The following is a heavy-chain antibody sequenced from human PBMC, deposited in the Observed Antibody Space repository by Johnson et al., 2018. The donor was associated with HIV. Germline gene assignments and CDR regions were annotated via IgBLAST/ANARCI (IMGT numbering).Heavy chain of an antibody. CDR1: GFTFSSYA. CDR3: ARGIVGATYAFDI. Sequence: QVQLVESGGGVVQPGRSLRLSCAASGFTFSSYAMHWVRQAPGKGLEWVAVISYDGSNKYYADSVKGRFTISRDNSKNTLYLQMNSLRAEDTAVYYCARGIVGATYAFDIWGQGTMVTVSS. CDR2: ISYDGSNK. V-gene: IGHV3-30-3*01. D-gene: IGHD1-26*01. J-gene: IGHJ3*02.